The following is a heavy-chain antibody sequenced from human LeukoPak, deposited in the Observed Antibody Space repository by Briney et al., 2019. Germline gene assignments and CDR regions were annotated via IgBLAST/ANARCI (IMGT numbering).Heavy chain of an antibody. J-gene: IGHJ4*02. CDR3: ALWGTYQSY. CDR2: ISSSSSYT. CDR1: GIPFSDYY. D-gene: IGHD3-16*02. V-gene: IGHV3-11*06. Sequence: GGSLRLSCVVSGIPFSDYYMNWIRQAPGKGLEWISYISSSSSYTDYADSVKGRFTISRDNAQNALFLQMNSLRAEDTAVYYCALWGTYQSYWGQGTLVTVSS.